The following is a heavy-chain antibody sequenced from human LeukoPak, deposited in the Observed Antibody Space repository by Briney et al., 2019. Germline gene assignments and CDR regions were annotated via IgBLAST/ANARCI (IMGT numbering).Heavy chain of an antibody. CDR1: GFTFSSYS. D-gene: IGHD3-22*01. CDR3: ARPASDSSGYSSWY. Sequence: GGSLRLSCAASGFTFSSYSMNWVRQAPGKGLEWVSSISSSSSYVYYADSVKGRFTISRDNAKNSLYLQMNSLRAEDTAVYYCARPASDSSGYSSWYWGQGTLVTVSS. V-gene: IGHV3-21*01. CDR2: ISSSSSYV. J-gene: IGHJ4*02.